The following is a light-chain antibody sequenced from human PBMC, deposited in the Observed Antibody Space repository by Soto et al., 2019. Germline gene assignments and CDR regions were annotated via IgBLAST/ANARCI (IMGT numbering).Light chain of an antibody. CDR2: DVS. J-gene: IGLJ1*01. CDR3: SAYTSSSTHV. Sequence: QSVLTQPASGSGSPGQSITISCTGTSSDVGGYNYVSWYQQHPGKAPNLMIFDVSNRPSGVSNRFSGSKSGNTASLTISGLQAEDEADYYCSAYTSSSTHVFGTGTKVTVL. V-gene: IGLV2-14*01. CDR1: SSDVGGYNY.